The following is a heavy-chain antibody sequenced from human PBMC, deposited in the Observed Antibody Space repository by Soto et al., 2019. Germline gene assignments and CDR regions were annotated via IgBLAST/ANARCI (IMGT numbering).Heavy chain of an antibody. D-gene: IGHD6-13*01. V-gene: IGHV3-23*01. CDR3: AKVTKMAAAGRYEYYRYGMDV. Sequence: SERISCEAPGFDLCTSALSSDHQDKGKGLEWVSVISGSGGSSYYAASVKGRFTISRDNSKNTLFLQMNGLRAEDTAVYYCAKVTKMAAAGRYEYYRYGMDVWGQGSTVTVSS. CDR1: GFDLCTSA. J-gene: IGHJ6*02. CDR2: ISGSGGSS.